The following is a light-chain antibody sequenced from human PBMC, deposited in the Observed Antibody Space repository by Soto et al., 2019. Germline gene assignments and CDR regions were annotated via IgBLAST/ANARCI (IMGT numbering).Light chain of an antibody. Sequence: EFVMTHLPATLSVSHGERVTLSCRASQSVRSNLAWYQQKPGQSPRLLIYGASTRATGIPARFSGRGSGTDFTLTISRLEPEDFAVYYCQQYGSSPGTFGQGTKVDIK. CDR3: QQYGSSPGT. V-gene: IGKV3-20*01. CDR2: GAS. J-gene: IGKJ1*01. CDR1: QSVRSN.